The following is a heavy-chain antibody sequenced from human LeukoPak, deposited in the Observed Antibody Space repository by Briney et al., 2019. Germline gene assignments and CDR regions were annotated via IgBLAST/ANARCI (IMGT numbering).Heavy chain of an antibody. CDR3: ARGAYYYGSGSYLPYYFDY. V-gene: IGHV4-34*01. CDR2: INHSGST. J-gene: IGHJ4*02. D-gene: IGHD3-10*01. CDR1: GGSFSGYY. Sequence: SETLSPTCAVYGGSFSGYYWSWIRQPPGKGLEWIGEINHSGSTNYIPSLKSRVTISVDTSKNQFSLKLSSVTAADTAVYYCARGAYYYGSGSYLPYYFDYWGQGTLVTVSS.